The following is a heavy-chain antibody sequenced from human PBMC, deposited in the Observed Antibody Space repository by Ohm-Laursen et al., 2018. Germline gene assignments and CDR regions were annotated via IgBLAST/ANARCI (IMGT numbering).Heavy chain of an antibody. D-gene: IGHD3-22*01. CDR1: GFTFSSYW. CDR2: IKQDGSKT. V-gene: IGHV3-7*01. J-gene: IGHJ5*02. Sequence: SLRLSCAAPGFTFSSYWMSWVRQAPGKGLEWVANIKQDGSKTYYVDSVKGRFTISRDNAQNSLYLQMNSLRAEDTAVYYCARKLYYYDSGDKGWFDPWGQGTLVTVSS. CDR3: ARKLYYYDSGDKGWFDP.